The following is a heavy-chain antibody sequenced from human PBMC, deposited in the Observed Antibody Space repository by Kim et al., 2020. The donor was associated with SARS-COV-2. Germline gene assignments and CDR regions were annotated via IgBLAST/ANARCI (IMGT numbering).Heavy chain of an antibody. CDR2: ISYDGSVK. J-gene: IGHJ4*02. CDR3: ARGLTSPLDY. V-gene: IGHV3-30*03. CDR1: GFTFPRYG. D-gene: IGHD2-2*01. Sequence: GESLKISCAASGFTFPRYGMHWVRQAPGKGLEWVTLISYDGSVKKYADSVKGRFTISRDDSKNTLYLQMNSLRPDDTAVYYCARGLTSPLDYWGQGTLVTVSS.